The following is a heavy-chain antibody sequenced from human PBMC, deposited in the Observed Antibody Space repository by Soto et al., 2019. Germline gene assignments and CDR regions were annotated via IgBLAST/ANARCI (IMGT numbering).Heavy chain of an antibody. CDR2: MSHSGPT. Sequence: QLQESGPGLVKPSGTLSLTCAVSGGSVTTNYWWGWVRQSPVTGLEWIGDMSHSGPTNYSPSLKSRVTLSVDTSKNHFSLELKSVTAADTAVYFCGMSRVWYTIQSWGQGTLVTVSS. CDR1: GGSVTTNYW. V-gene: IGHV4-4*02. J-gene: IGHJ5*02. CDR3: GMSRVWYTIQS. D-gene: IGHD6-19*01.